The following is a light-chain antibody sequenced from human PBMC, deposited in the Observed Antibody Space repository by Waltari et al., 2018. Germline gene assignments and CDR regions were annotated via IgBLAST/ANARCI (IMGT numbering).Light chain of an antibody. J-gene: IGLJ2*01. V-gene: IGLV3-1*01. CDR2: QDR. CDR1: QLGDKY. Sequence: SYELTQPPSVSVSPGQTASITCSGDQLGDKYACWYQQKPGQSPVWVIYQDRKRTSGIPERFSGSKSGNTATLTISGTQAMDEADYYWQAWDSSTGVFGGGTKLTVL. CDR3: QAWDSSTGV.